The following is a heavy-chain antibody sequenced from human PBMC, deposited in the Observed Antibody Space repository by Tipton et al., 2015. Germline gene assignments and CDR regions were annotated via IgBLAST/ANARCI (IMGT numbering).Heavy chain of an antibody. Sequence: FLRLSCAASGFAFNTYGMHWLRQAPGKGLEWVAAIYFDGSKSFHADSVSGRFTISRDNSNHTLYLHMGSLTVEDTGVYYCASGASSFDFWGRGTLVTVFS. J-gene: IGHJ3*01. CDR2: IYFDGSKS. V-gene: IGHV3-33*03. CDR3: ASGASSFDF. D-gene: IGHD3-16*01. CDR1: GFAFNTYG.